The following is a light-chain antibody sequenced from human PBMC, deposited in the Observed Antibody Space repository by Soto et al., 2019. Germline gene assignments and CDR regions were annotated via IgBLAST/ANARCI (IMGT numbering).Light chain of an antibody. CDR2: HAS. CDR1: QSVYSN. V-gene: IGKV3-15*01. CDR3: QQYTKWPLT. Sequence: EIVMTQSQATLSVSPGERATLSCRASQSVYSNLAWYQQKPGQAPRLLIYHASTRATGIPARFSGGGSGTEFTLTISSLQSEDFAVYYCQQYTKWPLTFVGGTQVEIK. J-gene: IGKJ4*01.